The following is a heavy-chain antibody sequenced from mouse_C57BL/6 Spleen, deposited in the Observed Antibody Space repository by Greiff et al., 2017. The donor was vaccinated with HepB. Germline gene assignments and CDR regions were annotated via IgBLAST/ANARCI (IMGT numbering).Heavy chain of an antibody. CDR2: INPYNGDT. Sequence: EVQLQQSGPELVKPGDSVKISCKASGYSFTGYFMNWVMQSHGKSLEWIGRINPYNGDTFYNQKFKGKATLTVDKSSSTAHMELRSLTSEDSEVYYCARWATTVEGYFDYWGQGTTLTVSS. J-gene: IGHJ2*01. D-gene: IGHD1-1*01. V-gene: IGHV1-20*01. CDR1: GYSFTGYF. CDR3: ARWATTVEGYFDY.